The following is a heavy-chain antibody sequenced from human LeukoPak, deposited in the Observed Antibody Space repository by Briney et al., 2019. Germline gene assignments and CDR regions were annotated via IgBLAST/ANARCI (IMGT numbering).Heavy chain of an antibody. Sequence: TPSETLSLTCTVSGASISSYYWSWIRQPAGKGLEWIGRIYTSGSTNYNPSLKSRVTMSVDMSKNQFSLKLSSVTAADTAVYYCASYSGTYAYYGHWGQGTLVTVSS. D-gene: IGHD1-26*01. CDR1: GASISSYY. J-gene: IGHJ4*02. CDR3: ASYSGTYAYYGH. CDR2: IYTSGST. V-gene: IGHV4-4*07.